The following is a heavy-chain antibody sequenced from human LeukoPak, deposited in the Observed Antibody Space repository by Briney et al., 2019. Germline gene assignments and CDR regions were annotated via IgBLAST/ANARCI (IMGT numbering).Heavy chain of an antibody. CDR1: GGSLSSYY. CDR2: IYYSGST. CDR3: ARSPLDWGSYRSFDY. D-gene: IGHD3-16*02. V-gene: IGHV4-59*01. J-gene: IGHJ4*02. Sequence: PSETLSPTCTVSGGSLSSYYWSWIRQPPGKGLEWSGYIYYSGSTNYNPSLKSRVTISVDTSKNQFSLKLSSVTAADTAVYYCARSPLDWGSYRSFDYWGQGTLVTVSS.